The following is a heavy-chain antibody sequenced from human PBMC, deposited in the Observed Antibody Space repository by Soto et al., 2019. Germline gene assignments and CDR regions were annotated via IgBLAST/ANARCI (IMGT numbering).Heavy chain of an antibody. CDR1: GFTFSSYG. CDR3: AKATPIWFGELLSPYYYYYGMDV. CDR2: ISYDGSNK. J-gene: IGHJ6*02. Sequence: QVQLVESGGGVVQPGRSLRLSCAASGFTFSSYGMHWVRQAPGKGLEWVAVISYDGSNKYYADSVKGRFTISRDNSKNTRYLQMNGLTAEDTAVYYCAKATPIWFGELLSPYYYYYGMDVWGQGTTVTVSS. V-gene: IGHV3-30*18. D-gene: IGHD3-10*01.